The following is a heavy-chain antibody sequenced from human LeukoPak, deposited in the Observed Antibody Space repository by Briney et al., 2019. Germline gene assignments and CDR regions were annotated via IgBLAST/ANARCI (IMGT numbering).Heavy chain of an antibody. V-gene: IGHV4-34*01. CDR3: AVTTGYTYGYRSIDY. Sequence: SETLSLTCAVYGGSFSGYYWSWIRQPPGKGLEWIGEINHSGSTNYNPSLKSRVTISVDSSKNQFSLKLTSVTAADTAVFYCAVTTGYTYGYRSIDYWGQGTLVTVSS. CDR2: INHSGST. CDR1: GGSFSGYY. D-gene: IGHD5-18*01. J-gene: IGHJ4*02.